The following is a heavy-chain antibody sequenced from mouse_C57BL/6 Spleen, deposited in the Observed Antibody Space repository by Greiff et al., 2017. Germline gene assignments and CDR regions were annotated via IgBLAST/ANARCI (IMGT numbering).Heavy chain of an antibody. D-gene: IGHD1-1*01. CDR2: INPYNGDT. CDR1: GYSFTGYF. J-gene: IGHJ1*03. Sequence: EVQLQQSGPELVKPGDSVKISCKASGYSFTGYFMNWVMQSHGKSLEWIGRINPYNGDTFYNQKFKGKATLTVDKSSSTAHMELRSLTSEDSAVYYCARCYYGSSYGWYFDVWGTGTTVTVSS. CDR3: ARCYYGSSYGWYFDV. V-gene: IGHV1-20*01.